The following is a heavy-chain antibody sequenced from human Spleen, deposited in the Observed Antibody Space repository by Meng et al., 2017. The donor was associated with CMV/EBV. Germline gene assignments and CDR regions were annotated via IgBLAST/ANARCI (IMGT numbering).Heavy chain of an antibody. CDR1: GFMFSMYS. CDR2: ISSSSGYI. V-gene: IGHV3-21*06. J-gene: IGHJ6*02. Sequence: GGSLRLSCTASGFMFSMYSMVWVRQAPGKGLEWVSSISSSSGYIYYADSVKGRFTISRGNSRNSLYLQMNSLSAEDTAVYYCARDRNGMDVWGQGTTVTVSS. CDR3: ARDRNGMDV.